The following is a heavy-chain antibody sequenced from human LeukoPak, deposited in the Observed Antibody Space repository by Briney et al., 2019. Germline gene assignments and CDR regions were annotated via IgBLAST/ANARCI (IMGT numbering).Heavy chain of an antibody. CDR3: AKGPSAYYFDY. V-gene: IGHV1-2*02. D-gene: IGHD6-25*01. CDR2: INPNSGGT. CDR1: GYTFTGYY. J-gene: IGHJ4*02. Sequence: ASVKVSCKASGYTFTGYYMHWVRQAPGQGLEWMGWINPNSGGTNYAQKSQGRVTMTRDTSISTAYMELSRLRSDDTAVYYCAKGPSAYYFDYWGQGTLVTVSS.